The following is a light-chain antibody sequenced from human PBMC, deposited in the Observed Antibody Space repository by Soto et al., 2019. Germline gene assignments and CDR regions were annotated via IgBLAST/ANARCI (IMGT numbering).Light chain of an antibody. CDR1: SSDVGRYNY. CDR3: SSYTTTNTLI. Sequence: QSALTQAASVSGSPGQSITISCTGTSSDVGRYNYVSWYQQHPGKAPKLMIYDVTNRPSGVSDRFSGSKSGNTASVTISGLQAEDEADYYCSSYTTTNTLIFGGGTKLTVL. CDR2: DVT. J-gene: IGLJ2*01. V-gene: IGLV2-14*01.